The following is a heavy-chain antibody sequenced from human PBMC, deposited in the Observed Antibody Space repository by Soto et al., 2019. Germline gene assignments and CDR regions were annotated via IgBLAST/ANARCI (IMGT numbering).Heavy chain of an antibody. CDR2: IYPGDSDT. V-gene: IGHV5-51*01. CDR3: ARELSSSSHYYYYGMDV. J-gene: IGHJ6*02. CDR1: GYSFTSYW. D-gene: IGHD6-6*01. Sequence: GASLKISCKGSGYSFTSYWIGWVRQMPGKGLEWMGIIYPGDSDTRYSPSFQGQVTISADKSISTAYLQWSSLKASDTAMYYCARELSSSSHYYYYGMDVWGQGTTVTVSS.